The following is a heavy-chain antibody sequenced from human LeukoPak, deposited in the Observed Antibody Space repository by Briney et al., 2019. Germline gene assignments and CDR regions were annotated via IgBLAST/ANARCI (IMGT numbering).Heavy chain of an antibody. J-gene: IGHJ5*02. V-gene: IGHV3-43*01. D-gene: IGHD4-17*01. CDR3: AKTGYGDYVSIDWFDP. CDR2: ITRDGSGT. Sequence: GGSLRLSCAASGFTFDRYTMYWVRQLPGKGLEWVSLITRDGSGTYYADSVKGRFTISRDNSKNTLYLQMNSLRAEDTAVYYCAKTGYGDYVSIDWFDPWGQGTLVTVSS. CDR1: GFTFDRYT.